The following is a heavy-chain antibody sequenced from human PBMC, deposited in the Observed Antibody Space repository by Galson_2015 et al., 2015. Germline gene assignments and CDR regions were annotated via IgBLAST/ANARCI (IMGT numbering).Heavy chain of an antibody. D-gene: IGHD3-10*01. J-gene: IGHJ5*02. CDR3: ARDFAMVRGTPFDP. CDR1: GFTFSSYG. CDR2: IWYDGSNK. V-gene: IGHV3-33*08. Sequence: CAASGFTFSSYGMHWVRQAPGKGLEWVAVIWYDGSNKYYADSVKGRFTISRDNSMNTLYLQMNSLRAEDTAVYYCARDFAMVRGTPFDPWGQGTLVTVSS.